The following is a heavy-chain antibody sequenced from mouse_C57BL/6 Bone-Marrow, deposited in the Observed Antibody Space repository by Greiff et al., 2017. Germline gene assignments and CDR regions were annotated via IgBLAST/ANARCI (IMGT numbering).Heavy chain of an antibody. CDR3: ARFPRYSYDVGRGYYLDY. D-gene: IGHD2-12*01. CDR1: GYTFTDYN. Sequence: EVQLQQSGPELVKPGASVKIPCKASGYTFTDYNMDWVKQSHGKSLEWIGDINPNNGGTIYNQKFKGKATLTVDKSSSTAYMELRSLTSEDTAVYYCARFPRYSYDVGRGYYLDYWGQGTTLTVSS. CDR2: INPNNGGT. J-gene: IGHJ2*01. V-gene: IGHV1-18*01.